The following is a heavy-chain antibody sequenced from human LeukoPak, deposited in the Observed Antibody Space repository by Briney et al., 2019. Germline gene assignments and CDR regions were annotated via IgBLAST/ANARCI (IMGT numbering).Heavy chain of an antibody. Sequence: GGSRRLSCEASGFTVSSNYMTWVRQAPGKGLEWLAVMYSGGITYHADSVKGRFTISRDHSKTTLYLQMNSLRPDHTALYYCAREEITTVSASYYFFALDVWAQGATVTVSS. CDR2: MYSGGIT. D-gene: IGHD4-11*01. CDR1: GFTVSSNY. J-gene: IGHJ6*02. CDR3: AREEITTVSASYYFFALDV. V-gene: IGHV3-66*02.